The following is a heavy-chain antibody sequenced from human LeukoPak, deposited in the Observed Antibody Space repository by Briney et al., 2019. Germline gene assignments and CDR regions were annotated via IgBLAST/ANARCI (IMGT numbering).Heavy chain of an antibody. Sequence: GKSLKISCKAYGYTFTNYWIGWVRQMPGKGLEWMGTINPSDSDTRYSPSFQGQVIISVDKSINTAYLQWSSLRASDTAMYYCANTRTGDFNSWGQGTLVTVSS. CDR3: ANTRTGDFNS. J-gene: IGHJ4*02. D-gene: IGHD3-3*01. CDR1: GYTFTNYW. V-gene: IGHV5-51*01. CDR2: INPSDSDT.